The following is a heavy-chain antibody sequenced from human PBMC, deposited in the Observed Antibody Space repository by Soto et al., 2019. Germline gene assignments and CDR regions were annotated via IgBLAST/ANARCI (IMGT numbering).Heavy chain of an antibody. CDR1: GGTFSSYA. Sequence: QVQLVQSGAEVKKPGSSVKVSCKASGGTFSSYAISWVRQAPGQGLEWMGGIIPIFGTANYAQKFQGRVTIPADESTSTDYMELSSLRSEDTDVYYCARVGGYDFWSGYLDYWGQGTLVTVSS. CDR2: IIPIFGTA. V-gene: IGHV1-69*01. J-gene: IGHJ4*02. D-gene: IGHD3-3*01. CDR3: ARVGGYDFWSGYLDY.